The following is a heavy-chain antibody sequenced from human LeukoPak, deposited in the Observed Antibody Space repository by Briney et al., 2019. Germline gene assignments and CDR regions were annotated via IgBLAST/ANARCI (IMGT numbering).Heavy chain of an antibody. CDR2: ISGSGGST. V-gene: IGHV3-23*01. Sequence: PGGSLRLSCATSQFTFSSYAMSWVRQAPGKGLDWVSTISGSGGSTYYADSVKGRFIISRDNSKNTLYLQMNSLRAEDTAVYYCARRWLAYYFDYWGQGTLVTVSS. J-gene: IGHJ4*02. CDR3: ARRWLAYYFDY. CDR1: QFTFSSYA. D-gene: IGHD6-19*01.